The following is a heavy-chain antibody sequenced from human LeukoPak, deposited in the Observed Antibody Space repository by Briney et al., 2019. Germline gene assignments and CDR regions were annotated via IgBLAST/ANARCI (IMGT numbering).Heavy chain of an antibody. CDR2: INHSGST. CDR1: GRSFSGYY. CDR3: ARGGKQWLVRGYYFDY. Sequence: SETLSLTCAVYGRSFSGYYWSWIRQPPGKGLEWIGEINHSGSTNYNPCLKSRVTISVGTSKNQFSLKLSSVTAADTAVYYCARGGKQWLVRGYYFDYWGQGTLVTVPS. D-gene: IGHD6-19*01. J-gene: IGHJ4*02. V-gene: IGHV4-34*01.